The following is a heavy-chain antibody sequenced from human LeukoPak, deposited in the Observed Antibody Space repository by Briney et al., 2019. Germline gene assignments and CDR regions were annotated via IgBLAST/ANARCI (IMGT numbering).Heavy chain of an antibody. J-gene: IGHJ5*02. V-gene: IGHV4-4*02. CDR1: GGSISSSNW. Sequence: PSETLSLTCAVSGGSISSSNWWSWVRQPPGKGLEWIGEIYHSGSTNYNPSLKSRVTISVDTSKNQFSLKLSSVTAADTAVYYCARARRWNAAVEGWWFDPWGQGTLVTVSS. CDR2: IYHSGST. CDR3: ARARRWNAAVEGWWFDP. D-gene: IGHD1-1*01.